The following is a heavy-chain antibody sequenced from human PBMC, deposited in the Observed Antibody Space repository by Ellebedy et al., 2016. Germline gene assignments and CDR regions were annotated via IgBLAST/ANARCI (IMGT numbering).Heavy chain of an antibody. Sequence: SETLSLTCSVSCGSISSYYWTWIRQPPGKGLEWIAYFYHSGNTNYSPSLKSRVTISVDTSKNQFSLKLSSVTAADTAVYYCATYTMGRLDYWGQGTLVTVSS. CDR1: CGSISSYY. CDR3: ATYTMGRLDY. V-gene: IGHV4-59*08. J-gene: IGHJ4*02. CDR2: FYHSGNT. D-gene: IGHD1-1*01.